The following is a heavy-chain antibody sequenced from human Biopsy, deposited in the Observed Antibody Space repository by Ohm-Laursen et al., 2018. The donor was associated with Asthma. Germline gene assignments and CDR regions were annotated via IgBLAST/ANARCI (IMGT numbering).Heavy chain of an antibody. D-gene: IGHD6-6*01. Sequence: SLRLSCTASGLTFRNYGMHWVRKAPGKGMEWGELISFDGSTKYFADSVKGRFTISRDNSKNTLYLQMNSLRAEDTAVYYCARAISSSWWAVEYWGQGTLVTVSS. CDR1: GLTFRNYG. J-gene: IGHJ4*02. CDR3: ARAISSSWWAVEY. V-gene: IGHV3-30*03. CDR2: ISFDGSTK.